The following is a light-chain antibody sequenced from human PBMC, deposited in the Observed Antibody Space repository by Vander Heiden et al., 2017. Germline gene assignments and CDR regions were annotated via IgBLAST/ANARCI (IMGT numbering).Light chain of an antibody. CDR1: SGINVGTYR. CDR2: YKSDSDK. Sequence: QAVLTQPSSLSASPGASASLTCTLRSGINVGTYRIYWYQQKPGSPPQYLLMYKSDSDKQQGSGVPSRFSGSKDASANAGILLLSGLQSEDEADYYCMIWHSSAWVFGGGTKLTVL. J-gene: IGLJ3*02. CDR3: MIWHSSAWV. V-gene: IGLV5-45*03.